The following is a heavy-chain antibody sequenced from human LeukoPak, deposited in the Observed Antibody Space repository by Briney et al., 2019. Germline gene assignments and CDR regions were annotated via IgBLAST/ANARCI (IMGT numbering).Heavy chain of an antibody. CDR3: ARQLVGATGWWY. CDR2: IYYSGST. Sequence: NPSETLSLTWTVSGGSISSSSYYWGWIRQPPGKGLEWIGSIYYSGSTYYNPSLKSRVTISVDTSKNQFSLKLSSVTAADTAVYYCARQLVGATGWWYWGQGTLVTVSS. D-gene: IGHD1-26*01. J-gene: IGHJ4*02. CDR1: GGSISSSSYY. V-gene: IGHV4-39*01.